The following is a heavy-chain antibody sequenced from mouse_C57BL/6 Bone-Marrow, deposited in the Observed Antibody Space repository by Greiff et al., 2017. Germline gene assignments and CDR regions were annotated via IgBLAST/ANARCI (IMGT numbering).Heavy chain of an antibody. CDR3: ARPDYYYGISRFAY. V-gene: IGHV1-9*01. CDR2: ILPGSGST. J-gene: IGHJ3*01. D-gene: IGHD1-1*01. CDR1: GYTFTGYW. Sequence: QVKLQQSGAELMKPGASVKLSCKATGYTFTGYWIEWVKQRPGHGLEWIGEILPGSGSTNYNEKFKGKATFTADTSSNTAYMQLSSLTTEDSAIYSCARPDYYYGISRFAYWGQGTLVTVSA.